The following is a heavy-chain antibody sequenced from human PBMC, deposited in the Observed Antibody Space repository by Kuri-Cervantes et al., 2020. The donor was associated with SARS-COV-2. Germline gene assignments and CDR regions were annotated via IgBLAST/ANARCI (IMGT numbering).Heavy chain of an antibody. J-gene: IGHJ3*01. Sequence: GGSLRLSCAASGFTFSSYAMHWVRQAPGKGLEWVAVISYDGSNKYYADSVKGRFTISRDNSKNTLYLQMNSLRAEDTAVYYCARDDPNYFDSRGYSFTVAFALWGQGTMVTVSS. CDR1: GFTFSSYA. D-gene: IGHD3-22*01. CDR3: ARDDPNYFDSRGYSFTVAFAL. CDR2: ISYDGSNK. V-gene: IGHV3-30-3*01.